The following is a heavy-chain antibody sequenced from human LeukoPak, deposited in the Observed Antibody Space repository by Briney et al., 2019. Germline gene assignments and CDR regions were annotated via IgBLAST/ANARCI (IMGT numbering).Heavy chain of an antibody. CDR2: IITISGTA. CDR3: AIVGGNDYGWSHYMDV. Sequence: SVKVSCKASGGTFSNYAFIWVRQAPGQGLEWMGGIITISGTANYAQKFQGRVTITADESTSTVHMELSSLKAEDTAIYYCAIVGGNDYGWSHYMDVWGKGTTVTISS. CDR1: GGTFSNYA. V-gene: IGHV1-69*13. D-gene: IGHD4-17*01. J-gene: IGHJ6*03.